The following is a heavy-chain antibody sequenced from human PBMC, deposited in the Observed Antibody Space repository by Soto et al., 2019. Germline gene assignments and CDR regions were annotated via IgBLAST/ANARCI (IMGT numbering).Heavy chain of an antibody. V-gene: IGHV4-4*02. CDR2: IYHSGST. Sequence: XXTLYFPCAVSGGSISSSNWWSWVRQPPGKGLEWIGQIYHSGSTNYNPSLKSRVTISVDTSKNQFSLKLSSVNAADTAVYYCATLLCSQSKWFQPWGQGTLVTVSS. D-gene: IGHD2-2*01. CDR1: GGSISSSNW. J-gene: IGHJ5*02. CDR3: ATLLCSQSKWFQP.